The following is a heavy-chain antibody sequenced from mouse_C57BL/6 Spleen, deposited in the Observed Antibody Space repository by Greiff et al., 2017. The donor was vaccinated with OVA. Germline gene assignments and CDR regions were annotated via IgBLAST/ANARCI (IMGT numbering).Heavy chain of an antibody. CDR2: INPNNGGT. V-gene: IGHV1-22*01. J-gene: IGHJ4*01. CDR1: GYTFTDYN. Sequence: VQLKESGPELVKPGASVKMSCKASGYTFTDYNMHWVKQSHGKSLEWIGYINPNNGGTSYNQKFKGKATLTVNKSSSTAYMELRSLTSEDSAVYYCARERTGTVYYYAMDYWGQGTSVTVSS. D-gene: IGHD4-1*01. CDR3: ARERTGTVYYYAMDY.